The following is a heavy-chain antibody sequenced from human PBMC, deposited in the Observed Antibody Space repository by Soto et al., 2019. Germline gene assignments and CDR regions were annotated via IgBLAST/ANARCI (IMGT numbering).Heavy chain of an antibody. CDR1: GGTFSSYT. Sequence: QVQLVQSGAEVKKPGSSVKVCCKASGGTFSSYTISWVRQAPGQGLEWMGRIIPILGIANYAQKFQGRVTITADKSTSTAYMELSSLRSEDTAVYYGARDFDSSGYSLDYWGQGTLVTVSS. J-gene: IGHJ4*02. CDR2: IIPILGIA. D-gene: IGHD3-22*01. V-gene: IGHV1-69*08. CDR3: ARDFDSSGYSLDY.